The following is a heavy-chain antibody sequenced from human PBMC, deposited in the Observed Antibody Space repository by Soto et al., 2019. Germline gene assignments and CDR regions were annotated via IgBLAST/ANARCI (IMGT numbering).Heavy chain of an antibody. CDR1: GFCFNTYA. CDR2: ISSSSSRI. V-gene: IGHV3-48*04. D-gene: IGHD6-25*01. Sequence: EVQLVESGGGLIQPGGSLRLSCAASGFCFNTYAMNWVRQAPGKGLEWISYISSSSSRIYYADSVKGRFTLSRDNAKNSLYLQMNSLSAEATAVYYCASDPGIAAAGMDYWGQGTLVTVSS. J-gene: IGHJ4*02. CDR3: ASDPGIAAAGMDY.